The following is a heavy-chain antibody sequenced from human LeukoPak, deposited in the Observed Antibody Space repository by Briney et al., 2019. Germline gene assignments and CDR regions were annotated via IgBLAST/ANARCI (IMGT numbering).Heavy chain of an antibody. V-gene: IGHV3-53*01. CDR2: IYADFDTT. CDR1: GFTVSGDY. D-gene: IGHD4/OR15-4a*01. CDR3: ARALNRHIGAFEY. J-gene: IGHJ4*02. Sequence: GGSLRLSCAVSGFTVSGDYMSWVRQAPGKGLEWVSVIYADFDTTDYADSVKGRFTISRDNSKNTLHLHMNSLRVEDTATYFCARALNRHIGAFEYWGQGALVTVSS.